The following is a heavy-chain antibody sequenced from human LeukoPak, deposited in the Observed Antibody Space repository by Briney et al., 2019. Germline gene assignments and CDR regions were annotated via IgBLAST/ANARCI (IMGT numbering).Heavy chain of an antibody. J-gene: IGHJ6*03. CDR2: INHSGST. V-gene: IGHV4-39*07. CDR1: GGSISSSSYY. D-gene: IGHD3-10*01. Sequence: SETLSLTCTVSGGSISSSSYYWGWIRQPPGKGLEWIGEINHSGSTNYNPSLKSRVTISVDTSKNQFSLKLSSVTAADTAVYYCARDRRAVVRGVSYYYYYMDVWGKGTTVTISS. CDR3: ARDRRAVVRGVSYYYYYMDV.